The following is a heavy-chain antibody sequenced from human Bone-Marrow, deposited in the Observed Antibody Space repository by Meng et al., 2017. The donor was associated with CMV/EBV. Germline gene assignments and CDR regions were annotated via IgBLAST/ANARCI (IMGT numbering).Heavy chain of an antibody. CDR3: ARDPQSYLTTPDYYFDY. CDR1: YTFTGYY. J-gene: IGHJ4*02. V-gene: IGHV1-2*02. CDR2: INPNSGGT. D-gene: IGHD3-22*01. Sequence: YTFTGYYMHWVRQAPRQGREWMGWINPNSGGTNYAQKFQGRVTMTRDTSISTAYMELSRLRSDDTAVYYCARDPQSYLTTPDYYFDYWGQGTLVTVSS.